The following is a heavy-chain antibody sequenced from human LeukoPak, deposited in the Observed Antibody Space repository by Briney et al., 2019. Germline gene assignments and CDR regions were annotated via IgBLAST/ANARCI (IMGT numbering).Heavy chain of an antibody. D-gene: IGHD3-22*01. V-gene: IGHV3-7*01. CDR3: AREREYYYDSSGYGPALY. J-gene: IGHJ4*02. Sequence: GGSLRLSCAASGFTFSSYWMSWVRQAPGKGLEWVANIKQDGSEKYYVDSVKGRFTISRDNAKNSLYLQMNSLRAEDTAVYYCAREREYYYDSSGYGPALYWGQGTLVTVSS. CDR2: IKQDGSEK. CDR1: GFTFSSYW.